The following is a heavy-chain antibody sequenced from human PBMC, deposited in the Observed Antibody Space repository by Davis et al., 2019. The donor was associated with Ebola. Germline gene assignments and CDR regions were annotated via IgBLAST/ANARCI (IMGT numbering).Heavy chain of an antibody. V-gene: IGHV4-61*08. J-gene: IGHJ3*02. CDR1: GGSVSSGAYY. D-gene: IGHD6-13*01. CDR2: IYYSGST. CDR3: ARDFPPGSSSWYSAFDI. Sequence: MPSETLSLTCTVSGGSVSSGAYYWNWIRQPPGKGLEWIGYIYYSGSTNYNPSLKSRVTISVDTSKNQFSLKLSSVTAADTAVYYCARDFPPGSSSWYSAFDIWGQGTMVTVSS.